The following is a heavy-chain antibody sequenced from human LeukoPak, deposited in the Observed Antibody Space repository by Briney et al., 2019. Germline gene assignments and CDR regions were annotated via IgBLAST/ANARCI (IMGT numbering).Heavy chain of an antibody. D-gene: IGHD2/OR15-2a*01. CDR3: ARDRMNAFDI. V-gene: IGHV1-69*13. Sequence: SVKVSCKASGYTFTSYAMHWVRQAPGQGLEWMGGIIPIFGTANYAQKFQGRVTITADESTSTAYMELSSLRSEDTAVYYCARDRMNAFDIWGQGTMVTVSS. CDR2: IIPIFGTA. CDR1: GYTFTSYA. J-gene: IGHJ3*02.